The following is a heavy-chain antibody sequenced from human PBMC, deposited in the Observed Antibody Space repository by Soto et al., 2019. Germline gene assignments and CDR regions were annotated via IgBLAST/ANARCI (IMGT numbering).Heavy chain of an antibody. J-gene: IGHJ5*02. D-gene: IGHD3-10*01. CDR2: IYYSGST. CDR3: ARVPGGVITAWNWFDP. CDR1: GGSISSGGYY. V-gene: IGHV4-31*03. Sequence: SETLSLTCTVSGGSISSGGYYWSWIRQHPGKGLEWIGYIYYSGSTYYNPSLKSRVTISVDTSKNQFSLKLSSVTAADTAVYYCARVPGGVITAWNWFDPWGQGTLVTVSS.